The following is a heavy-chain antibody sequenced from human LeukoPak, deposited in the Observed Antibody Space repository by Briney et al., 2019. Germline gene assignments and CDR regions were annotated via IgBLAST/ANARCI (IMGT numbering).Heavy chain of an antibody. CDR3: ARESGSRSYYYYMDV. Sequence: PSETLSLTCTVSGYSISSGYYWGWIRQPPGKGLEWIGNIYHSGSTYYNPSLKSRVTISVDTSKNQFSLKLSSVTAADTAVYYCARESGSRSYYYYMDVWGKGTTVTVSS. CDR1: GYSISSGYY. D-gene: IGHD2-2*01. CDR2: IYHSGST. J-gene: IGHJ6*03. V-gene: IGHV4-38-2*02.